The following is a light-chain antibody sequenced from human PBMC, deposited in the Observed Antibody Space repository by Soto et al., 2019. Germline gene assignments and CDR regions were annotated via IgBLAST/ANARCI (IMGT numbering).Light chain of an antibody. CDR2: DAS. V-gene: IGKV3-11*01. CDR3: QHRSSWPLT. J-gene: IGKJ4*01. Sequence: EIVLTQSPALLSLSPGERATLSCRAGQSVSRALAWYQQKPGQAPRLLIYDASNRATGVPARFSGSGSGTDFTLTITSLEPEDFAIYYCQHRSSWPLTFGGGTKVEFK. CDR1: QSVSRA.